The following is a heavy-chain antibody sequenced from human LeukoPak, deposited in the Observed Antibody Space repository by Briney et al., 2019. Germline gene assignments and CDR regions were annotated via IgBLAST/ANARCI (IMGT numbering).Heavy chain of an antibody. J-gene: IGHJ4*02. V-gene: IGHV4-38-2*02. CDR3: ARDVVLTGYYFDY. Sequence: PSETLSLTCTVSAYSISSGYYWGWIRQPPGKGLEWIGSIHHSGSTYYNPSLKSRVTISVDTSKNQFSLKLSSVTAADTAVYYCARDVVLTGYYFDYWGQGILVTVSS. D-gene: IGHD3-9*01. CDR1: AYSISSGYY. CDR2: IHHSGST.